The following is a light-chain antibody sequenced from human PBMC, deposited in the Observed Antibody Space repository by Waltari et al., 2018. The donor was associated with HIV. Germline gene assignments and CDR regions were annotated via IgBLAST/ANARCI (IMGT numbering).Light chain of an antibody. J-gene: IGLJ1*01. Sequence: QSVLTQPPSASGTPGPRVTISCSGSHSNLGSNTVNWYQQLPGTAPKLLIYGNSQRPSGVPDRFSGSKSGTSASLAISGLQSDDEANYYCAAWDDSLSVYVFATGTKVTVL. CDR1: HSNLGSNT. CDR2: GNS. V-gene: IGLV1-44*01. CDR3: AAWDDSLSVYV.